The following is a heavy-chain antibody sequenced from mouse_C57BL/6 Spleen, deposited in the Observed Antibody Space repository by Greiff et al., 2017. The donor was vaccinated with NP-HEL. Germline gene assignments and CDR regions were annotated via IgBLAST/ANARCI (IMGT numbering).Heavy chain of an antibody. J-gene: IGHJ2*01. CDR2: IWSGGST. CDR3: ARNTPQGFDY. CDR1: GFSLTSYG. Sequence: VKLMESGPGLVQPSQSLSITCTASGFSLTSYGVHWVRQSPGKGLEWLGVIWSGGSTDYNAAFISRLSISKDKAKGQVFFKMNRLQADDTAIYYCARNTPQGFDYWGQGTTLTVSS. V-gene: IGHV2-2*01.